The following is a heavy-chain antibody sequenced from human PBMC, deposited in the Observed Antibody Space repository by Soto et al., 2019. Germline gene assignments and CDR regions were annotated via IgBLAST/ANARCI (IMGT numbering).Heavy chain of an antibody. CDR2: ISSSSNYI. D-gene: IGHD2-8*01. CDR3: ARALRTAAGVFDY. V-gene: IGHV3-21*01. J-gene: IGHJ4*02. Sequence: EVQLVESGGGLVKPGGSLRLSCAASGFSFSDYSMNWVRQAPGKGLEWVSSISSSSNYIYYADSVKDRFTISRDNAKNSLSVQMNSLRGEDRAVYLCARALRTAAGVFDYWGQGTLVTVAS. CDR1: GFSFSDYS.